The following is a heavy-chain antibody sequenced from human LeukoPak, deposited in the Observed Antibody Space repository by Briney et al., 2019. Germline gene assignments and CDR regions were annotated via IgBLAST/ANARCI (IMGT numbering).Heavy chain of an antibody. Sequence: ASVKVSCKVSGYTLTELSMHWVRQAPGKGLEWMGGFDPEDGETIYAQKFQGRVTMTEDTSTDTAYMELSSLRSEDTAVYYCATNLGYCSSTSCPRWFDPWGQGTPVTVSS. CDR1: GYTLTELS. D-gene: IGHD2-2*01. V-gene: IGHV1-24*01. J-gene: IGHJ5*02. CDR2: FDPEDGET. CDR3: ATNLGYCSSTSCPRWFDP.